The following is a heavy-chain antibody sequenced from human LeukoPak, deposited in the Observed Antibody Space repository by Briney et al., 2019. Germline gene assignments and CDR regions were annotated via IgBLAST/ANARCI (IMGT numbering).Heavy chain of an antibody. Sequence: SGGSLRLSCAASGFTFSTYAMSRVRQAPGKGLEWVSAISGSGGSTYSADSVMGRFTIARDNSKSTLFLQMNSLTAEDTAVYYCAKDLCSGGTCYSGFDYWGQGTLVTVSS. CDR3: AKDLCSGGTCYSGFDY. V-gene: IGHV3-23*01. CDR1: GFTFSTYA. CDR2: ISGSGGST. J-gene: IGHJ4*02. D-gene: IGHD2-15*01.